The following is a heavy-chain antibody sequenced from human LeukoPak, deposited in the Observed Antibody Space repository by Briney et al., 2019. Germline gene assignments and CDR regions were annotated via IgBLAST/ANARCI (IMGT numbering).Heavy chain of an antibody. J-gene: IGHJ4*02. D-gene: IGHD2-21*01. CDR1: GFTFSRYY. CDR3: PRDENRVVLTFRFDH. CDR2: INENGSGT. V-gene: IGHV3-7*01. Sequence: GGSLRLSCAASGFTFSRYYMSWVRQTPGKGLEWLAHINENGSGTYYVDAVNGRFTISRDNAKKSLSLKMRSLRVEDTAVYYCPRDENRVVLTFRFDHWGQGTLVTVSS.